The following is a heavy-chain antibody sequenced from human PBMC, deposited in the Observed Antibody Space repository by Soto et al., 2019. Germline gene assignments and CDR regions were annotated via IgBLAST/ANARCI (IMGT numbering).Heavy chain of an antibody. D-gene: IGHD5-18*01. CDR2: ISSSSSTI. J-gene: IGHJ4*02. Sequence: GGSLRLSCAASGFTFSSYSMNWVRQAPGKGLEWVSYISSSSSTIYYADSVKGRFTISRDNAKNSLYLQMNSLRAEDTAVYYCVSGWGPGYSYGYRYFDYWGQGTLVTVSS. CDR1: GFTFSSYS. V-gene: IGHV3-48*01. CDR3: VSGWGPGYSYGYRYFDY.